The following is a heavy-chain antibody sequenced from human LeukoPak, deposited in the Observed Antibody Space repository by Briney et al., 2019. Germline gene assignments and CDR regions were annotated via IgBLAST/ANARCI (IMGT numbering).Heavy chain of an antibody. J-gene: IGHJ4*02. V-gene: IGHV3-23*01. Sequence: GGSLRLSCAASGFTFSTYAMSWVRQAPGKGLEWVSTISPSDYTYYADSVKGRFTISRDNSKNALFLQMNSLRAEDTALYYCAKNAAPVPLYYWGQGTLVTVSS. D-gene: IGHD6-13*01. CDR3: AKNAAPVPLYY. CDR1: GFTFSTYA. CDR2: ISPSDYT.